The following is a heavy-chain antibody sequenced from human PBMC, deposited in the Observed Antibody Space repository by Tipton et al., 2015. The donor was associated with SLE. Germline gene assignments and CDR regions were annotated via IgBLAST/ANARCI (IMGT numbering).Heavy chain of an antibody. Sequence: QLVQSGAEVKKPGSSVKVSCKASGYTFTSYGISWVRQAPGQGLEWMGWISAYNGNTNYAQKLQGRVTMTTDTSTSTAYMELRSLRSDDTAMYFCARHHSDSSGTTFDYWGQGTLVTVSS. J-gene: IGHJ4*02. D-gene: IGHD3-22*01. CDR1: GYTFTSYG. CDR3: ARHHSDSSGTTFDY. CDR2: ISAYNGNT. V-gene: IGHV1-18*01.